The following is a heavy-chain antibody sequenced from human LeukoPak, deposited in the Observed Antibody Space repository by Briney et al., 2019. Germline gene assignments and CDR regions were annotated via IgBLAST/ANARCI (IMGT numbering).Heavy chain of an antibody. D-gene: IGHD1-1*01. CDR2: IRFDGST. CDR1: GFIFSNYG. Sequence: PGGSLRLSCAASGFIFSNYGMHWVRQAPGKGLEWVTFIRFDGSTNYANSVRGRFTISRDTSKNMVYLRMNSLRPEDTAVYYCAKDKGGYSSLRFFDSWGQGTLVTVSS. CDR3: AKDKGGYSSLRFFDS. V-gene: IGHV3-30*02. J-gene: IGHJ4*02.